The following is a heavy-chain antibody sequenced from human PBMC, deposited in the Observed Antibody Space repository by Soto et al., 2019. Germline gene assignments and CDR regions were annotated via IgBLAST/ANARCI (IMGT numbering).Heavy chain of an antibody. CDR3: AGTTSHQWYYMDV. J-gene: IGHJ6*03. Sequence: HTLLLRCPVTRDRVFGNDDAWNCIRLSPSRGLEWLARTYYRSRWYNDYAVSVRSRITVNPDTSKNQFSLQLTSVTPEDTAVYYCAGTTSHQWYYMDVWGKGTTVTVSS. CDR2: TYYRSRWYN. CDR1: RDRVFGNDDA. V-gene: IGHV6-1*01. D-gene: IGHD1-7*01.